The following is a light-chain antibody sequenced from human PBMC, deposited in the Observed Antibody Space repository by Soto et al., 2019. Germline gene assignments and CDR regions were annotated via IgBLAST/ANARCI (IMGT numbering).Light chain of an antibody. Sequence: QSVLTHPPSASGTPGQRVTISCTGSSSNIGPGYDVHWYQQFPGTAPKLLIYGNSNRPSGVPDRFSGSKSGTSASLAITGLQAEDEADYYCQSYDSSLSGGFGSGTKVTVL. CDR2: GNS. CDR1: SSNIGPGYD. J-gene: IGLJ1*01. V-gene: IGLV1-40*01. CDR3: QSYDSSLSGG.